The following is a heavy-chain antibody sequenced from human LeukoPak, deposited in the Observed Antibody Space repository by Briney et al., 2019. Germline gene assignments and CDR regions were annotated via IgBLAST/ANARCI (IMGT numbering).Heavy chain of an antibody. CDR2: ISYDGSNK. CDR1: GFIFSSYG. J-gene: IGHJ4*02. V-gene: IGHV3-30*18. CDR3: AKDLDSSGCLDY. D-gene: IGHD6-19*01. Sequence: PGGSLRLSCAASGFIFSSYGMHWVRQAPGKGLEWVAVISYDGSNKYYADSVKGRFTISRDNSKNTLYLQMNSLRAEDTAVYYCAKDLDSSGCLDYWGQGTLVTVSS.